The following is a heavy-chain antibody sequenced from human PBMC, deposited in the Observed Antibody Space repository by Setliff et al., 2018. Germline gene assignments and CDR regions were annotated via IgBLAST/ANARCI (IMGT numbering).Heavy chain of an antibody. Sequence: SETLSLTCSLYGGSFSGYYSSWLRQPPGKGLEWIGEINHSGSTNYNPSLKSRLTISVDTSKNQFSLKLSSVTAADTAVYYCARTLYDYDILTGPGYYFDYWGQGTLVTVSS. CDR2: INHSGST. V-gene: IGHV4-34*01. J-gene: IGHJ4*02. CDR1: GGSFSGYY. CDR3: ARTLYDYDILTGPGYYFDY. D-gene: IGHD3-9*01.